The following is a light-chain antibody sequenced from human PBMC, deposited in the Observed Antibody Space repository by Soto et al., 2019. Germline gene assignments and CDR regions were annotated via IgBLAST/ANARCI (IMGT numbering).Light chain of an antibody. CDR3: QQVKSYPRT. Sequence: SVSASVGDRVTITCRASQAITNNLAWYQQKPGKPPTLLIYQESTLQSGVPSRFSGSKSGSQFTLTIDSLQPEDFATYYCQQVKSYPRTFGGGTKVDIK. J-gene: IGKJ4*01. CDR2: QES. V-gene: IGKV1-9*01. CDR1: QAITNN.